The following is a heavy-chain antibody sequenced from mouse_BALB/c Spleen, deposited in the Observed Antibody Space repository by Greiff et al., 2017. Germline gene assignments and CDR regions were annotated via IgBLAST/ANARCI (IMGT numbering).Heavy chain of an antibody. CDR2: INPSNGRT. J-gene: IGHJ3*01. CDR1: GYTFTSYW. D-gene: IGHD2-10*01. Sequence: QVHVKQPGAELVKPGASVKLSCKASGYTFTSYWMHWVKQRPGQGLEWIGEINPSNGRTNYNEKFKSKATLTVDKSSSTAYMQLSSLTSEDSAVYYCARLEAPYYGNSKENPWFADWGQGTLVTVSA. V-gene: IGHV1S81*02. CDR3: ARLEAPYYGNSKENPWFAD.